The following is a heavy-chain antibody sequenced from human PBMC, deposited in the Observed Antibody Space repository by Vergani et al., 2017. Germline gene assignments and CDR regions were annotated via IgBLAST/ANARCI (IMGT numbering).Heavy chain of an antibody. V-gene: IGHV3-48*03. CDR3: AREAPVTPGDXFDY. CDR1: GFTFSSYE. J-gene: IGHJ4*02. Sequence: EMQLVESGGGLVQPGGSLRLSCAASGFTFSSYEMNWVRQAPGKGLEWVSYISSSGSTIYYADSVKGRFTFSRDNAKNSLYLQMNSLRAEDTAVYYCAREAPVTPGDXFDYWGQGTLVTVSS. D-gene: IGHD7-27*01. CDR2: ISSSGSTI.